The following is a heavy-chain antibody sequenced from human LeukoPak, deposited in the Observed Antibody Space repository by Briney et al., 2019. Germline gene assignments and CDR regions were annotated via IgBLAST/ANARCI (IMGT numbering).Heavy chain of an antibody. CDR1: GSTFNVYT. D-gene: IGHD5-12*01. CDR2: ITSGSSHL. CDR3: ARALYGGYGHFDY. Sequence: GGSLRLSCAASGSTFNVYTMHWVRQAPGKGLEWVSSITSGSSHLYYADSVKGRFTISRDNAKNSLFLQMNSLRAEDTAVYYCARALYGGYGHFDYWGQGTLVTVSS. V-gene: IGHV3-21*01. J-gene: IGHJ4*02.